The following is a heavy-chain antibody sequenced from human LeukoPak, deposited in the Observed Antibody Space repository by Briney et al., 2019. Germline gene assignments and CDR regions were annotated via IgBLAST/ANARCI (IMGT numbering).Heavy chain of an antibody. V-gene: IGHV1-69*04. CDR2: IIPILGIA. CDR3: VREFPSPYSSGWPY. CDR1: GGTFINYA. D-gene: IGHD6-19*01. J-gene: IGHJ4*02. Sequence: SVKVSCKASGGTFINYAISWVRQAPGQGLEWMGRIIPILGIANYAQKFQGRVTIIADKSTSTAYMELSSLRSEDTAVYYCVREFPSPYSSGWPYWGQGTLVTVSS.